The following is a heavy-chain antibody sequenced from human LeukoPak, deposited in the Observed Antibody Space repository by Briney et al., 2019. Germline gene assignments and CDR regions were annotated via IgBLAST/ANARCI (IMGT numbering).Heavy chain of an antibody. CDR2: IFPGDSDT. Sequence: GESLKISCKGSGYGFTSYWIGWVRQRPGKGLEWMGIIFPGDSDTIYSPSFQGQVTISADKSINTAYLKWSSLKASDTAIYFCATSESQTKFDYWGQGTLVTVSS. J-gene: IGHJ4*02. CDR1: GYGFTSYW. V-gene: IGHV5-51*01. CDR3: ATSESQTKFDY. D-gene: IGHD1/OR15-1a*01.